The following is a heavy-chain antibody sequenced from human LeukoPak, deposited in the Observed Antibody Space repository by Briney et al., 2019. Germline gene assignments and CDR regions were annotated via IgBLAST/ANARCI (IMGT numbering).Heavy chain of an antibody. CDR3: ALRYYYDSSGYSPSWDAFDI. Sequence: SQTLSLTCTVSGGSISSGDYYWSWIRQPPGKGLEWLVYIYYSGSTYYNPSLKSRVTISVYTSKNQFSLKLSSVTAADTAVYYCALRYYYDSSGYSPSWDAFDIWGQGTMVTVSS. J-gene: IGHJ3*02. CDR2: IYYSGST. D-gene: IGHD3-22*01. V-gene: IGHV4-30-4*01. CDR1: GGSISSGDYY.